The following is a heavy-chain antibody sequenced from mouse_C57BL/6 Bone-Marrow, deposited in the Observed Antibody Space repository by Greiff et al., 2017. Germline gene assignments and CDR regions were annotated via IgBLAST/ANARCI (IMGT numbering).Heavy chain of an antibody. CDR3: ARGDYYGIFDY. Sequence: QVQLQQSGAELVRPGASVKLSCKASGYTFTDYYINWVKQRPGQGLEWIARIYPGSGNTYYNEKFKGKATLTAEKSSSTAYMQLSSLTSEDSAVYFCARGDYYGIFDYWGQGTTLTVSS. CDR2: IYPGSGNT. D-gene: IGHD1-1*01. V-gene: IGHV1-76*01. J-gene: IGHJ2*01. CDR1: GYTFTDYY.